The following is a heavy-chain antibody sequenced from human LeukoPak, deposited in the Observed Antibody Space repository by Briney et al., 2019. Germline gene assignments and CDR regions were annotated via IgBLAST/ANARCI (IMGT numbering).Heavy chain of an antibody. Sequence: SETLSLTCTVSGGSISSYYWSWIRQPPGKGLEWIGYIYYSGSTNYNPSLKSRVTISVDTSKNQFSLKLSSVTAAGTAVYYCVGYYYDSSGYSDYWGQGTLVTVSS. CDR2: IYYSGST. J-gene: IGHJ4*02. V-gene: IGHV4-59*08. CDR1: GGSISSYY. D-gene: IGHD3-22*01. CDR3: VGYYYDSSGYSDY.